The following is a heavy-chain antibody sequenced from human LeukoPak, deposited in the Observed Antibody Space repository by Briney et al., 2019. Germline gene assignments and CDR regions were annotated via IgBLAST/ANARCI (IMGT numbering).Heavy chain of an antibody. CDR3: ARGQDHGDYDNAFDI. Sequence: ASVKVSCKASGYTFTSYGISWVRQAPGQGLEWMGWISAYNGNTNYAQKLQGRVTMTTDTSTSTAYMELRSLRSDDTAVYYCARGQDHGDYDNAFDIWGQGTMVTVSS. CDR1: GYTFTSYG. J-gene: IGHJ3*02. CDR2: ISAYNGNT. D-gene: IGHD4-17*01. V-gene: IGHV1-18*01.